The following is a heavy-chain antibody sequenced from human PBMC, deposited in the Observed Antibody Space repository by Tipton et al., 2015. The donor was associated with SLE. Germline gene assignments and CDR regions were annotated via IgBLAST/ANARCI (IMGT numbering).Heavy chain of an antibody. CDR2: IHTSGST. J-gene: IGHJ4*02. D-gene: IGHD1-20*01. V-gene: IGHV4-4*08. CDR3: ARQQRFNWYFDY. Sequence: LRLSCTVSGASLSSYYWSWIRQFPGKGLEWIGYIHTSGSTNYNPSLKSRVTISVDTSKNQFSLKLSSVTAADTAVYYCARQQRFNWYFDYWGQGALVTVSS. CDR1: GASLSSYY.